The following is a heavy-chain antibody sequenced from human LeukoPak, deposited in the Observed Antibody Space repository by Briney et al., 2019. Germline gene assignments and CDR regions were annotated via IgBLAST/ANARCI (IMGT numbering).Heavy chain of an antibody. J-gene: IGHJ4*02. Sequence: PGGSLRLSCAASGSTFSSHTMNWVRQAPGKGLEWISYISNTGSVIYYADSVKGRFTISRDNAKNSLYLQMNSLRAEDTAVYYCARNSPAADYWGQGTLVTVSS. D-gene: IGHD2-2*01. CDR3: ARNSPAADY. V-gene: IGHV3-48*01. CDR2: ISNTGSVI. CDR1: GSTFSSHT.